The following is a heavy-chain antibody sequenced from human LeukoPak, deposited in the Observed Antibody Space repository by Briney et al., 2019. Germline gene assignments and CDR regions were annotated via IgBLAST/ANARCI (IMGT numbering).Heavy chain of an antibody. Sequence: SETLSLTCTVSGGSISSYYWSWIRQPPGKGLEWIGYIYYSGSTNYNPSLKSRVTISVDTSKNQFSLKLSSVTAADTAVYYCARAITIFFWFDPWGQGTLVTVSS. J-gene: IGHJ5*02. CDR2: IYYSGST. V-gene: IGHV4-59*12. D-gene: IGHD3-9*01. CDR3: ARAITIFFWFDP. CDR1: GGSISSYY.